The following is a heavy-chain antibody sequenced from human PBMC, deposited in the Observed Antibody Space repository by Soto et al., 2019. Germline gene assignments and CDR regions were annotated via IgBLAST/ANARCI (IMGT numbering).Heavy chain of an antibody. CDR2: ISYDGSNK. D-gene: IGHD3-22*01. Sequence: QVQLVESGGGVVQPGRSLRLSCAASGFTFSSYAMHWVRQAPGTGLEWVAVISYDGSNKYYADSVKGRFTISRDNSKNTLYLQMNSLGAEDTAVYYCARDAPDSFYDSSGYFPAQYWGQGTLVTVSS. CDR3: ARDAPDSFYDSSGYFPAQY. V-gene: IGHV3-30-3*01. CDR1: GFTFSSYA. J-gene: IGHJ4*02.